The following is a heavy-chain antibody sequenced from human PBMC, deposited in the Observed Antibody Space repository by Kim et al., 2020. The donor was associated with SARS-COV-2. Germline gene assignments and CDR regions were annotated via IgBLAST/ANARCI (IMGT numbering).Heavy chain of an antibody. J-gene: IGHJ6*02. CDR3: ATRRGWNDDYYYGMDV. CDR2: FDPEDGET. V-gene: IGHV1-24*01. CDR1: GYTLTELS. Sequence: ASVKVSCKVSGYTLTELSMHWVRQAPGKGLEWMGGFDPEDGETIYAQKFQGRVTMTEDTSTDTAYMELSSLRSEDTAVYYCATRRGWNDDYYYGMDVWGQGTTVTVSS. D-gene: IGHD1-1*01.